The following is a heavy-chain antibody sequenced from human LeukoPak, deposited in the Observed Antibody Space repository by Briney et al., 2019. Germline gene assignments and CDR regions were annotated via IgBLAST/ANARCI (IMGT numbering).Heavy chain of an antibody. V-gene: IGHV3-23*01. Sequence: GGSLRLSCAAFGFTFSSYAMSWVRQAPGKGLEWVSAISGPGGSTYYGDSVEGRFTISRDNSKNTLFLQMNSLRAEDTALYYCAKDDDILTSYLDHWGQGTLVTVSS. CDR3: AKDDDILTSYLDH. D-gene: IGHD3-9*01. J-gene: IGHJ4*02. CDR2: ISGPGGST. CDR1: GFTFSSYA.